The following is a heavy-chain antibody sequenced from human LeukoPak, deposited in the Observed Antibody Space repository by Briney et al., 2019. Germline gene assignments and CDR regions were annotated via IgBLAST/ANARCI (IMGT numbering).Heavy chain of an antibody. D-gene: IGHD4-17*01. CDR1: GYTFSSYW. Sequence: GASLRLSCTASGYTFSSYWLLWVRQAAGQGLEWLAFISYDGSNKYYEDSVKGPFTISRDNSKNSLYLQMHSLRAEDTAVYYCAKWLDYGDDAFDIWGQGTMVTVSS. CDR2: ISYDGSNK. J-gene: IGHJ3*02. CDR3: AKWLDYGDDAFDI. V-gene: IGHV3-30*18.